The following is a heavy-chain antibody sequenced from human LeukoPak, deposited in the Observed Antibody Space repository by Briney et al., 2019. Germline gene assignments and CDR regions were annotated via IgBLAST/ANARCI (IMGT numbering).Heavy chain of an antibody. V-gene: IGHV4-31*03. Sequence: SQTLSLTCTVSGGSISSGGYYLSWIRQHPGKGLEWIVYIYYSGSTYYNPSLKSRVTISVDTSKNQFSLKLSSVTAADTAVYYCARDTIDRDGYNFFLDYWGQGTLVTVSS. CDR1: GGSISSGGYY. J-gene: IGHJ4*02. CDR3: ARDTIDRDGYNFFLDY. D-gene: IGHD5-12*01. CDR2: IYYSGST.